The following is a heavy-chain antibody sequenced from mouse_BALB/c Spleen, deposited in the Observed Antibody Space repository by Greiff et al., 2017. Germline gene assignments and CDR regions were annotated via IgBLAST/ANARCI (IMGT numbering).Heavy chain of an antibody. V-gene: IGHV6-3*01. CDR2: IRLKSDNYAT. CDR3: TADSSGLRAY. CDR1: GFTFSSYW. Sequence: DVMLVESGGGLVQPGGSMKLSCVASGFTFSSYWMSWVRQSPEKGLEWVAEIRLKSDNYATHYAESVKGKFTISRDDSKSRLYLQMNSLRAEDTGIYYCTADSSGLRAYWGQGTLVTVSA. J-gene: IGHJ3*01. D-gene: IGHD3-2*01.